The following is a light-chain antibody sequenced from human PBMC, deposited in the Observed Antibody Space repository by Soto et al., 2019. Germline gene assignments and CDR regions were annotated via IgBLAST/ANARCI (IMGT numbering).Light chain of an antibody. CDR3: QQYSDWPLYT. V-gene: IGKV3-15*01. CDR2: DAS. CDR1: QSVGSN. J-gene: IGKJ2*01. Sequence: EIVLTQSLASLSVSPGERATLSCRASQSVGSNLAWYQQKPGQAPRLLIYDASARATGIPAKFSGSGSATEFTLTISSLQSEDFAVYYCQQYSDWPLYTFGQGTKVDIK.